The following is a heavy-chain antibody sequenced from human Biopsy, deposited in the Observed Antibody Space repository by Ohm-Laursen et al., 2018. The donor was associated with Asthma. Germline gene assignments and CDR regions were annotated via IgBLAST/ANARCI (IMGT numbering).Heavy chain of an antibody. CDR3: AKDRDYDILTGPPGFDY. CDR1: GFTFSSYA. CDR2: ISGSGGST. Sequence: PRLSCSASGFTFSSYAMSWVRQAPGKGLEWVSAISGSGGSTYYADSVKGRFTISRDNSKNTLYLQMNSLRAEDTAVYYCAKDRDYDILTGPPGFDYWGQGTLVTVSS. J-gene: IGHJ4*02. V-gene: IGHV3-23*01. D-gene: IGHD3-9*01.